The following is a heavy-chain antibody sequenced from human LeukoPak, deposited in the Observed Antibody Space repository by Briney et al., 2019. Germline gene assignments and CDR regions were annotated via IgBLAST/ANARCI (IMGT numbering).Heavy chain of an antibody. J-gene: IGHJ4*02. CDR1: GFTFSGSA. D-gene: IGHD2-2*01. CDR2: IRSKANSYAT. CDR3: TRLGDCSSTSCYGY. Sequence: GGSLRLSCAASGFTFSGSAMHWVRQASGEGLEWVGRIRSKANSYATAYAASVKGRFTISRDDSKNTAYLQMNSLKTEDTAVYYCTRLGDCSSTSCYGYWGQGTLVTVSS. V-gene: IGHV3-73*01.